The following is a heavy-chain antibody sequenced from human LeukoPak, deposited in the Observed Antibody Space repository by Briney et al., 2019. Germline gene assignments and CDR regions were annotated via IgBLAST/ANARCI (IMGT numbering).Heavy chain of an antibody. CDR2: GSRSGNT. Sequence: PSQTLSLTCGVSTYSISSGYFGGWTRQPPGKGLEWIGSGSRSGNTYYNPSLKSRVTISVVTSKNQFSLRLSSVTAADTAVYYCARGGLLHAYTYWGQGTLVTVSS. V-gene: IGHV4-38-2*01. J-gene: IGHJ4*02. CDR1: TYSISSGYF. D-gene: IGHD3-16*01. CDR3: ARGGLLHAYTY.